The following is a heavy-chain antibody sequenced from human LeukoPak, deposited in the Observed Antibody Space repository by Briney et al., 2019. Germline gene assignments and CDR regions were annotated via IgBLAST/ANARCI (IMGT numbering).Heavy chain of an antibody. J-gene: IGHJ5*02. Sequence: PGGSLRLSCAASGFTFSSYGMYWVRQAPGKGLEWVAFIRYDGSNKYYADSVKGRFAISRDNSNNTLYLQMNSLRAEDTAVYYCAKGTSLSAAVWFDHWGQGTLVTVSS. CDR2: IRYDGSNK. V-gene: IGHV3-30*02. CDR3: AKGTSLSAAVWFDH. CDR1: GFTFSSYG. D-gene: IGHD6-13*01.